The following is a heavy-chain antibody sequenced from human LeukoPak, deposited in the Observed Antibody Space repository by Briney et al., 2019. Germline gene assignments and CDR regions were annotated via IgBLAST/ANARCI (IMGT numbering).Heavy chain of an antibody. J-gene: IGHJ1*01. CDR2: INPNSGGT. CDR3: ASQYYYDSSGYYDSLYFQH. CDR1: GYTFTGYY. Sequence: ASVKVSCKASGYTFTGYYMHWVRQAPGQGLEWMGWINPNSGGTNYAQKFQGRVTMTRDTSISTAYMELSRLRSDDTAVYYCASQYYYDSSGYYDSLYFQHWGQGTLVTVSS. V-gene: IGHV1-2*02. D-gene: IGHD3-22*01.